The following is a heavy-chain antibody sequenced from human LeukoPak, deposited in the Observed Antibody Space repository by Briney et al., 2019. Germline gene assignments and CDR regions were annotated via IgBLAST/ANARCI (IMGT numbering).Heavy chain of an antibody. V-gene: IGHV3-9*01. J-gene: IGHJ6*02. CDR3: AEDRSDYVPYYYGMDV. CDR1: GFTFDDYA. D-gene: IGHD4-17*01. CDR2: ISWNSGSI. Sequence: QPGGSLRLSCAASGFTFDDYAMHWVRQAPGKGLEWVSGISWNSGSIGYADSVKGRFTISRDNAKNSLYLQMNSLRAEDTALYYCAEDRSDYVPYYYGMDVWGQGTTVTVSS.